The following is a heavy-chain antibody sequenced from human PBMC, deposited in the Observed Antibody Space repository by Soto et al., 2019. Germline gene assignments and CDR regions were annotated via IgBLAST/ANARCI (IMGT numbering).Heavy chain of an antibody. D-gene: IGHD6-13*01. CDR2: IYPGDSDT. V-gene: IGHV5-51*01. J-gene: IGHJ4*02. CDR3: ARLSVRDSSWSFDY. CDR1: GYGFTSYW. Sequence: GXSLKISCKGSGYGFTSYWIGWVRQMPGKGLEWMGIIYPGDSDTRYSPSFQGQVTISADKSISTAYLQWSSLKASDTAMYYCARLSVRDSSWSFDYWGQGTLVTVSS.